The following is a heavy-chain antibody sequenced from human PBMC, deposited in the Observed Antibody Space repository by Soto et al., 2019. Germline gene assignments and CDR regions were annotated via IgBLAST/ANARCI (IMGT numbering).Heavy chain of an antibody. J-gene: IGHJ6*02. CDR2: IYYTGSS. Sequence: PSETLSLTCTVSGGSISSGGYYWSWTRQHPWKGLEWIGHIYYTGSSYYNPSLKSRLIMSVDTSKNQFSLKLSSVTAADTAVYYCARSIAARPLVDYGMDVWGQGXTVTVYS. V-gene: IGHV4-31*03. D-gene: IGHD6-6*01. CDR1: GGSISSGGYY. CDR3: ARSIAARPLVDYGMDV.